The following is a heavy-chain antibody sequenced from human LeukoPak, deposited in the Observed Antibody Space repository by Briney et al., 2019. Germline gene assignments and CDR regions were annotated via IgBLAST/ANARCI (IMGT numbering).Heavy chain of an antibody. V-gene: IGHV4-39*02. Sequence: SETLSLTCTVSGGSISSSSYYWGGIRQPPGNGLEWIGSIYYSGSTYYNPSLKSRVTISVDTSKNQFSLKLSSVTAADTAVYYCAREPAAGGGWGQGTLVTVSS. D-gene: IGHD2-2*01. J-gene: IGHJ4*02. CDR3: AREPAAGGG. CDR2: IYYSGST. CDR1: GGSISSSSYY.